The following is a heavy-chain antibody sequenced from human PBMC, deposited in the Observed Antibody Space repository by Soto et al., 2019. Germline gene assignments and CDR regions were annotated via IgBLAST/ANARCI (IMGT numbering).Heavy chain of an antibody. CDR3: ARAKIVATIQGAFDI. Sequence: KSSETLSLTCAVSGGSISSSNWWSWVRQPPGKGLEWIGEIYHSGSTNYNPPLKSRVTISVDKSKNQFSLKLSSVTAADTAVYYCARAKIVATIQGAFDIWGQGTMVTVSS. CDR2: IYHSGST. D-gene: IGHD5-12*01. J-gene: IGHJ3*02. V-gene: IGHV4-4*02. CDR1: GGSISSSNW.